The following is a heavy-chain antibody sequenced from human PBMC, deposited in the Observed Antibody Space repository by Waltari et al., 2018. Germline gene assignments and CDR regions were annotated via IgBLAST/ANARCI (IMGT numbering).Heavy chain of an antibody. CDR3: ARGRDYDFWSGYYNWYFDL. V-gene: IGHV1-8*01. CDR1: GYTFTSYD. J-gene: IGHJ2*01. Sequence: QVQLVQSGAEVKKPGASVKVSCKASGYTFTSYDINWVRQATGQGLEWMGWMNPNSGNTGYAQKFQGRVTMTRNTSISTAYMELSSLRSEDTAVYYCARGRDYDFWSGYYNWYFDLWGRGTLVTVSS. CDR2: MNPNSGNT. D-gene: IGHD3-3*01.